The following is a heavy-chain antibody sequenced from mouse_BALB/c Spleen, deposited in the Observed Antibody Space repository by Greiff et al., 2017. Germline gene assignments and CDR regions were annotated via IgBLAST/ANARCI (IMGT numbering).Heavy chain of an antibody. Sequence: EVQLVESGPELVKPGASMKISCKASGYSFTGYTMNWVKQSHGKNLEWIGLINPYNGGTSYNQKFKGKATLTVDKSSNTAFMELLSLTSEDSAVYYCARKRDVGYFDYWGQGTTLTVSS. CDR1: GYSFTGYT. V-gene: IGHV1S135*01. CDR2: INPYNGGT. J-gene: IGHJ2*01. CDR3: ARKRDVGYFDY. D-gene: IGHD3-3*01.